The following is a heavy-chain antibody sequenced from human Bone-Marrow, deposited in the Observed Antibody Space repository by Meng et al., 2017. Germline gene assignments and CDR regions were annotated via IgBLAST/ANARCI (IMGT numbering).Heavy chain of an antibody. V-gene: IGHV3-30*04. D-gene: IGHD1-26*01. J-gene: IGHJ3*02. CDR1: GFSVSRYS. CDR3: ARPAYSGSSTSDEAFVI. Sequence: GGSLRLSCEASGFSVSRYSLHWVRQAPGKGLEWVAVISRDGSIKSYAAFVKGRFTISRDNSKSTLFLQMNSLRVEDTAMFYCARPAYSGSSTSDEAFVIWGQGTMVTVSS. CDR2: ISRDGSIK.